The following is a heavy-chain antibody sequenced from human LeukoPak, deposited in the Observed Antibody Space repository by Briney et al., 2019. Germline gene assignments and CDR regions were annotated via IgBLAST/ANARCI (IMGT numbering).Heavy chain of an antibody. Sequence: SETLSLTCTVSGGSISSGGYYWRWIRQHPGKGLEWIGYIYYSGSTYYNPSLKSRVTISVDTSKNQFSLKLSSVTAADTAVYYCARAEAGYLILNWGQGTLVTVSS. CDR3: ARAEAGYLILN. V-gene: IGHV4-31*03. CDR1: GGSISSGGYY. D-gene: IGHD5-12*01. CDR2: IYYSGST. J-gene: IGHJ4*02.